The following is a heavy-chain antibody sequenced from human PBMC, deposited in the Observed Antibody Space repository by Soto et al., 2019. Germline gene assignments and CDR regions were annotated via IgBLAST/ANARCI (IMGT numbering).Heavy chain of an antibody. V-gene: IGHV3-23*01. D-gene: IGHD6-19*01. CDR1: GFTFSNYA. J-gene: IGHJ6*02. CDR2: ISGSGSNR. Sequence: PGGSLRLSCAASGFTFSNYAMNWVRQAPGKGLEWVSGISGSGSNRYYADSVKGRFTISRDNSKNTLYLQMNSLRAEDTAVYYCARDIVAVAGYYYYYGMDVWGQGTTVTVSS. CDR3: ARDIVAVAGYYYYYGMDV.